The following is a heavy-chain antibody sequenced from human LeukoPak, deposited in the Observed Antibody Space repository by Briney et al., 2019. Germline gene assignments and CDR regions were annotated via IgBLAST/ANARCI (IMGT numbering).Heavy chain of an antibody. V-gene: IGHV4-59*01. Sequence: SETLSLTCSVSGGSITGYYWNWIRQPPGKGLEWIGYIYYSGSTTYNPSLKTRVTISVDTSKNQFSLRLSSVTAADTAVYYCARDSILFGSGSYYLNYWGQGALVTVSS. D-gene: IGHD3-10*01. J-gene: IGHJ4*02. CDR3: ARDSILFGSGSYYLNY. CDR2: IYYSGST. CDR1: GGSITGYY.